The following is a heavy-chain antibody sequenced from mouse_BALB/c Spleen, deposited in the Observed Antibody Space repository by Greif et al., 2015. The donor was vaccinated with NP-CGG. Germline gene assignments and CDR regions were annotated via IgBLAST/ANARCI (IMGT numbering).Heavy chain of an antibody. CDR1: GYTFSSYW. V-gene: IGHV1-9*01. CDR2: ILPGSGST. J-gene: IGHJ3*01. D-gene: IGHD1-1*01. Sequence: VQLQQSGAELMKPGASVKISCKATGYTFSSYWIEWVKQRPGHGLEWIGEILPGSGSTNYNEKFKGKATFTADTSSNTAYMQLSSLTSEDSAVYYCARRTSCCWFAYWGQGTLVTVSA. CDR3: ARRTSCCWFAY.